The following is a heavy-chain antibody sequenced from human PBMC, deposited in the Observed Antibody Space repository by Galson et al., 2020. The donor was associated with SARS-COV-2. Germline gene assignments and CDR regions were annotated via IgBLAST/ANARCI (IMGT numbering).Heavy chain of an antibody. J-gene: IGHJ4*02. D-gene: IGHD3-3*01. V-gene: IGHV1-24*01. Sequence: ASVKVYCKVSGHTLTELSMHWVRQAPGKGLEWMGAFDPADGETINAQKFQGRVTLTEDTSTDTAYMELSSLRSEDTAIYYCATGTKRPDFFDAWGQGTLVTVSS. CDR2: FDPADGET. CDR3: ATGTKRPDFFDA. CDR1: GHTLTELS.